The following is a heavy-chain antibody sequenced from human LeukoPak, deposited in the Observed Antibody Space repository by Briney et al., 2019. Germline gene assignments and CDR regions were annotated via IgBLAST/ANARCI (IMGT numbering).Heavy chain of an antibody. Sequence: GGSLRLSCAASGFTFSTYAMSWVRQAGGEWLEWVSVFSGSGGSTYYADFVKGRFTISRDNSKNTLYLQMNSLRAEDTAVYYCAKDRHYDSSTRWSFDIWGQGTMVTVSS. CDR3: AKDRHYDSSTRWSFDI. V-gene: IGHV3-23*01. D-gene: IGHD3-22*01. CDR1: GFTFSTYA. CDR2: FSGSGGST. J-gene: IGHJ3*02.